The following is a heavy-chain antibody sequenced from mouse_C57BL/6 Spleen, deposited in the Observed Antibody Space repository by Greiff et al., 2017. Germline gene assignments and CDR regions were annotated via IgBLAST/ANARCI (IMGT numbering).Heavy chain of an antibody. CDR2: ISSGSSTI. CDR3: ARARGYFDV. V-gene: IGHV5-17*01. CDR1: GFTFSDYG. J-gene: IGHJ1*03. Sequence: DVKLQASGGGLVKPGGSLKLSCAASGFTFSDYGMHWVRQAPEKGLEWVAYISSGSSTIYYADTVKGRFTISRDNAKNTLFLQMTSLRSEDTAMYYCARARGYFDVWGTGTTVTVSS.